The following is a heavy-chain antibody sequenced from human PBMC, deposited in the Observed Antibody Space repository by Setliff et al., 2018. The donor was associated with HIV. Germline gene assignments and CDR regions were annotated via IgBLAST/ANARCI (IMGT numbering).Heavy chain of an antibody. V-gene: IGHV1-18*01. CDR1: GYTFTTYG. Sequence: GASVKVSCKASGYTFTTYGIGWVRQAPGQGLEWMGWISTYNGDTNYVQKLQGRVTMTTDTSTSTAYMELRSLRSDDTAVYYCARSRNSILTGYYPTADFDYWGQGTLVTVS. CDR3: ARSRNSILTGYYPTADFDY. J-gene: IGHJ4*02. D-gene: IGHD3-9*01. CDR2: ISTYNGDT.